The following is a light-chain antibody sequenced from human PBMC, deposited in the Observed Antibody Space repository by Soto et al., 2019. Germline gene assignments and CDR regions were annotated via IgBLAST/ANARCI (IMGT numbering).Light chain of an antibody. CDR1: SSNIGAGYD. Sequence: QSVLTQPPSVSGAPGQRVTISCTGSSSNIGAGYDVHWYQQLPGTAPKVLIYGNSNRPSGVPDRFSGSKSGTSVSLAITGLQAEDEADYYCQSYDSSLSVVFGGGTQLTVL. CDR2: GNS. J-gene: IGLJ2*01. V-gene: IGLV1-40*01. CDR3: QSYDSSLSVV.